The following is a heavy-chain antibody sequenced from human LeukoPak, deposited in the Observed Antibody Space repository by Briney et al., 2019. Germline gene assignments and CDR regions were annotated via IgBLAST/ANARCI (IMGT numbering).Heavy chain of an antibody. D-gene: IGHD3-10*01. J-gene: IGHJ5*02. CDR1: GFTFSSYS. CDR2: ISSSSSYI. CDR3: ARAVWFGGGWFDP. Sequence: PGGSLRLSCAASGFTFSSYSMNWVRQAPGKGLEWVSYISSSSSYIYYADSVKGRFTISRDNAKNSLYLQMNSLRAEDTAVYYCARAVWFGGGWFDPWGQGTLVTVSS. V-gene: IGHV3-21*05.